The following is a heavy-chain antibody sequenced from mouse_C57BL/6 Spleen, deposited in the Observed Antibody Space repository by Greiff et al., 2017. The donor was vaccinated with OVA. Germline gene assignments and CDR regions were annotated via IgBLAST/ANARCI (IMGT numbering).Heavy chain of an antibody. D-gene: IGHD1-1*01. Sequence: QVQLQQSGAELVRPGASVTLSCKASGYTFTDYEMHWVKQTPVHGLEWIGAIDPETGGTAYNQKFKGKAILTADKSSSTAYMELRSLTSEDSAVYYCTSVVAHYYFDYWGQGTTLTVSS. CDR2: IDPETGGT. CDR3: TSVVAHYYFDY. J-gene: IGHJ2*01. CDR1: GYTFTDYE. V-gene: IGHV1-15*01.